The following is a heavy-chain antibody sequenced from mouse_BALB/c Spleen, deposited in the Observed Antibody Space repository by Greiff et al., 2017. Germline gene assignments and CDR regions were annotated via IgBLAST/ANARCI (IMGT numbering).Heavy chain of an antibody. D-gene: IGHD1-2*01. CDR1: GYTFTSYT. J-gene: IGHJ4*01. V-gene: IGHV1-4*01. CDR3: ARAGPQYYGDDAMDY. Sequence: QVQLQQSGAELVRPGASVKLSCAASGYTFTSYTMHWVQQSPGQGLEWIGYINTSSGYTNYNQKFKDKATLTADKSSSTAYMQLSSLTSEDSAVYYCARAGPQYYGDDAMDYWGQGTSVTVSA. CDR2: INTSSGYT.